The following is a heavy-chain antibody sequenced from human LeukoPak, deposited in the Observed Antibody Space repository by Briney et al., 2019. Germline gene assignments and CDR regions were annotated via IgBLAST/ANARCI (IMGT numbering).Heavy chain of an antibody. V-gene: IGHV3-48*01. Sequence: GGSLRLSCAASGFTFSSYSMNWVRQAPGKGLEWVSYISSASGSIYYADSVKGRFTISRDNSKNTLYLQMNSLRAEDTAVYYCARGGLWGQGTLVTVSS. D-gene: IGHD5-12*01. CDR3: ARGGL. CDR2: ISSASGSI. CDR1: GFTFSSYS. J-gene: IGHJ4*02.